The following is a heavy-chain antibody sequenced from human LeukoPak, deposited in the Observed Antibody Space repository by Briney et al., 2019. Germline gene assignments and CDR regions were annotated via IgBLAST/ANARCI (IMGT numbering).Heavy chain of an antibody. D-gene: IGHD3/OR15-3a*01. CDR3: TRGQGLYY. Sequence: PGGSLRLSCAASGFTFSDSTMSWYRQAPGKGLEWVGFIRRKVYDGTAEYAASVKGRFTISRDDSKSIAYLQMDSLKIEDSAVYYCTRGQGLYYWGQGTLVIVSS. V-gene: IGHV3-49*03. J-gene: IGHJ4*02. CDR1: GFTFSDST. CDR2: IRRKVYDGTA.